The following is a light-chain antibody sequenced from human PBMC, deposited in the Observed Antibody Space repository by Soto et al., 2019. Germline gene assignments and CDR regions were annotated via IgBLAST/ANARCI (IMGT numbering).Light chain of an antibody. V-gene: IGKV2-24*01. CDR3: MQATQIPHT. Sequence: EIVMTQTPPSSPVTLGQPASISCRSSRSLVHSDGNTYLSWLHQRPGQPPRLLIYRVSIRFSGVPDRFGGSGAGTDFTLKIATVEAEDVGVYYCMQATQIPHTFGQGTKLEI. J-gene: IGKJ2*01. CDR2: RVS. CDR1: RSLVHSDGNTY.